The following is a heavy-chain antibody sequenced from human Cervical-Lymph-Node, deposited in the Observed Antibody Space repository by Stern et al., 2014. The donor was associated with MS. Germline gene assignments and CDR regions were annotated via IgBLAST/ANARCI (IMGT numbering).Heavy chain of an antibody. V-gene: IGHV1-2*06. CDR2: INPHSGDT. J-gene: IGHJ4*02. CDR1: GYTFTDHY. D-gene: IGHD5-18*01. CDR3: VGTAMVTLEFDH. Sequence: QVQLVQSGAEVKKPGASVKVSCKASGYTFTDHYVHWVRQAPGQGLEWMGRINPHSGDTNYVQKFQGRVTMTRDTSISTAYMELSSLRSDDTAVYYCVGTAMVTLEFDHWGQGTLVAVSS.